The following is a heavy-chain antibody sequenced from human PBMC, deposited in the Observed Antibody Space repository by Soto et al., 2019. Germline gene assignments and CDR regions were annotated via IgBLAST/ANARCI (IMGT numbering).Heavy chain of an antibody. CDR3: ARTLSSIEYSSSSGFDY. D-gene: IGHD6-6*01. CDR2: INHSGST. CDR1: GGSFSGYY. J-gene: IGHJ4*02. Sequence: SETLSLTCAVYGGSFSGYYWSWIRQPPGKGLEWIGEINHSGSTNYNPSLKSRVTISVDTSKNQFSLKLSSVTAADTAVYYCARTLSSIEYSSSSGFDYWGQGTLVTVSS. V-gene: IGHV4-34*01.